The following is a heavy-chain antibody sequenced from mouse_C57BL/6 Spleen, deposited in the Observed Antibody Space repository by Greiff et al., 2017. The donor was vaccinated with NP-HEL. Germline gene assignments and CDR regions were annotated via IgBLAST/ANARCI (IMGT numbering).Heavy chain of an antibody. CDR2: FHPYNDDT. D-gene: IGHD2-5*01. Sequence: VKLQESGAELVKPGASVKMSCKASGYTFTTYPIEWMKQNHGKSLEWIGNFHPYNDDTKYNEKFKGKATLTVEKSSSTVYLELSRLTSDDSAVYYCARRYSNYDWYFDVWGTGTTVTVSS. J-gene: IGHJ1*03. CDR3: ARRYSNYDWYFDV. V-gene: IGHV1-47*01. CDR1: GYTFTTYP.